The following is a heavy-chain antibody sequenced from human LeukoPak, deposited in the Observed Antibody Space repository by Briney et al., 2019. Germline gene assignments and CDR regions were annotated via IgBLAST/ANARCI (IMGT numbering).Heavy chain of an antibody. CDR3: ARELGYAFDI. Sequence: SVKVSCKASGGTFSSYAISWVRQAPGQGLEWMGGIIPIFGTANYAQKFQGRVTITTDESTCTAYMELSSLRSEDTAVYYCARELGYAFDIWGQGTMVTVSS. J-gene: IGHJ3*02. CDR1: GGTFSSYA. V-gene: IGHV1-69*05. CDR2: IIPIFGTA. D-gene: IGHD7-27*01.